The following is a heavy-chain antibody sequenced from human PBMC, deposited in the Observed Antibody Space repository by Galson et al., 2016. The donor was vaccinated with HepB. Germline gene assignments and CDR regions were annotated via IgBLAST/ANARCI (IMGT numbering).Heavy chain of an antibody. Sequence: TLSLTCSVYGTSLRGYYWSWIRQPPGKGLEWLGEVNHSGKTTYNASFKSRVTISVDASLKHFSLSLRSVAAADTAIYYCAKYDWTYGSFDSWGQGTLVTVSS. CDR1: GTSLRGYY. J-gene: IGHJ5*01. D-gene: IGHD1-20*01. CDR2: VNHSGKT. V-gene: IGHV4-34*01. CDR3: AKYDWTYGSFDS.